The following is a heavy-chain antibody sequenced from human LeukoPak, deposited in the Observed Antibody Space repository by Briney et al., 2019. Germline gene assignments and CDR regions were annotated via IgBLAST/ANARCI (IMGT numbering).Heavy chain of an antibody. CDR3: ATSTTVRPGAFTPFNWFDP. V-gene: IGHV1-58*01. CDR2: ILVGSGGT. D-gene: IGHD6-6*01. CDR1: GFTFINSA. Sequence: SVKVSCKASGFTFINSAVQWVRQARGQRLEWIGWILVGSGGTTYAQKFQDRVTITTDMSSGAAYMDLNSLRSDDTAVYYCATSTTVRPGAFTPFNWFDPWGQGTLVTVSS. J-gene: IGHJ5*02.